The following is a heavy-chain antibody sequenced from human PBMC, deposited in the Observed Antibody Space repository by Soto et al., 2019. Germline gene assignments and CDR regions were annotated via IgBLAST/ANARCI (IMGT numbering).Heavy chain of an antibody. CDR2: VYYSGST. V-gene: IGHV4-39*01. J-gene: IGHJ4*02. CDR1: GGSISSSNYY. D-gene: IGHD3-10*01. Sequence: QLHLQGSGPGLVKPSETLSLTCTVSGGSISSSNYYWGWIRQPPGKGLEWIGSVYYSGSTYYNPSLRSRVTISVDTSKNHFSLRLSSVTAADTAVYYCARQEGSVGYRIDYWGQGTLVTVSS. CDR3: ARQEGSVGYRIDY.